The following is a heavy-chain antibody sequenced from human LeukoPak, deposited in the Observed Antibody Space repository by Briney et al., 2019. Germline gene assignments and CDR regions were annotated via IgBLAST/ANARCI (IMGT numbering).Heavy chain of an antibody. CDR1: GFTFSSYW. CDR3: ARKSGTYYDFWSGYAFDI. D-gene: IGHD3-3*01. V-gene: IGHV3-7*01. CDR2: IKQDGSEK. J-gene: IGHJ3*02. Sequence: GGSLRLSCAASGFTFSSYWMSWVRQAPGKGLEWVANIKQDGSEKYYVDSVKGRFTISRDNAKNSLYLQMNSLRAEDTAVYYCARKSGTYYDFWSGYAFDIWGQGTMVTVSS.